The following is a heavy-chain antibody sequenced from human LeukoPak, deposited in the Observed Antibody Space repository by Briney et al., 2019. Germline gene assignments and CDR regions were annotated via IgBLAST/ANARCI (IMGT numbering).Heavy chain of an antibody. CDR2: IYSRGNT. V-gene: IGHV4-4*08. Sequence: SETLSLTCTVSGGTISTYHWSWIRQPPGKGLEWIGYIYSRGNTKYNPSLKSRVTISADMSKNQFSLELDSVTAADTAAYYCARDRAYYHTDFWGKGTTVTVSS. CDR1: GGTISTYH. D-gene: IGHD2-21*01. J-gene: IGHJ6*04. CDR3: ARDRAYYHTDF.